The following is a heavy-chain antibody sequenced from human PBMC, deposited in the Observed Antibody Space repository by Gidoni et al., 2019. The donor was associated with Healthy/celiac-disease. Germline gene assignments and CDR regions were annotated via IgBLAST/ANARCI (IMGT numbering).Heavy chain of an antibody. CDR2: IYSGGST. Sequence: EVQLVESGGGLIQPGGSLRLSCAASGFTVRSNYMRWVRQAPGKGLEWVSVIYSGGSTYYADSVKGRFTISRDNSKNTLYRQMNSLRAEDTAVYYCAREGYYYDSRGYYFYWGQGTLVTVSS. CDR3: AREGYYYDSRGYYFY. J-gene: IGHJ4*02. D-gene: IGHD3-22*01. V-gene: IGHV3-53*01. CDR1: GFTVRSNY.